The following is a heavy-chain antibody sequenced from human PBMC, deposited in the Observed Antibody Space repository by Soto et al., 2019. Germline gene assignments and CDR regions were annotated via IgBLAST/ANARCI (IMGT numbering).Heavy chain of an antibody. V-gene: IGHV3-21*01. D-gene: IGHD2-15*01. J-gene: IGHJ3*02. CDR1: GFALSNYN. CDR3: ARDGYCSGGSCRDAFDI. Sequence: EVQLVESGGGLVKPGESLRLSCAASGFALSNYNMTWFRQAPGKGLEWVSSISSRSSHIYYADSVRGRFTISRDNAKNSLYLQMNSLRAEDTAVYSCARDGYCSGGSCRDAFDIWGQGTMVTVSS. CDR2: ISSRSSHI.